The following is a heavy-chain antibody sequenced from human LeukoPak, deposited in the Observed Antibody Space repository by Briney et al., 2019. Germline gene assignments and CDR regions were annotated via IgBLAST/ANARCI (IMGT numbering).Heavy chain of an antibody. CDR1: GFTFSSYW. J-gene: IGHJ3*02. Sequence: GGSLRLSCAASGFTFSSYWMHWVRQAPGKGLVWVSRIKSDGSSTSYADSVKGRFAISRDNAKNTLYLQMNSLRAEDMAVYYCARDVYYGSGSYSNDAFDIWGQGTMVTVSS. V-gene: IGHV3-74*01. CDR3: ARDVYYGSGSYSNDAFDI. CDR2: IKSDGSST. D-gene: IGHD3-10*01.